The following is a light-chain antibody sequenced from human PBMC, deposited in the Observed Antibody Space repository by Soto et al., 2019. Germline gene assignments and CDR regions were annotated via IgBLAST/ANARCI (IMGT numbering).Light chain of an antibody. CDR1: SSNIGAGYD. CDR3: QSYDSSLSGYV. J-gene: IGLJ1*01. V-gene: IGLV1-40*01. CDR2: GNS. Sequence: QSVLTQPPSVSGARGQRVTISCTGSSSNIGAGYDVHWYQQLPGTAPKLLIYGNSNRPSGVPDRFSGSKSGTSASLAITGLQAEDEADYYCQSYDSSLSGYVFGTGTKATVL.